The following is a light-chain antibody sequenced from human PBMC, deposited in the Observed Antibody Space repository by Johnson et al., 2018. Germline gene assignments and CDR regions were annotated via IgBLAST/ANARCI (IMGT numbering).Light chain of an antibody. CDR2: ENN. V-gene: IGLV1-51*02. Sequence: QSVLTQPPSVSAAPGQKVTISCSGSSSNIGNNYVSWYQQLPGTAPKLLIYENNKRPSGIPDRFSGSKSGPSATLAITGLQPGAEADYYCGTWDSSLSAGNVFGTGTKVTVL. CDR3: GTWDSSLSAGNV. J-gene: IGLJ1*01. CDR1: SSNIGNNY.